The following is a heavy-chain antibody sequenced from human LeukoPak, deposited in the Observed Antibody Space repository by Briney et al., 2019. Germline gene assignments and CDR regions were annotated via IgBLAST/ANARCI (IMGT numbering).Heavy chain of an antibody. Sequence: SETLSLTCTVSGGSISSYYWSWIRQPPGEGLEWIGYIYYSGSTNYNPSLKSRVTISVDTSKNQFSLKLSSVTAADTAVYYCARHGFGSWSYNWFDPWGQGTLVTVSS. D-gene: IGHD6-13*01. CDR3: ARHGFGSWSYNWFDP. CDR2: IYYSGST. CDR1: GGSISSYY. J-gene: IGHJ5*02. V-gene: IGHV4-59*08.